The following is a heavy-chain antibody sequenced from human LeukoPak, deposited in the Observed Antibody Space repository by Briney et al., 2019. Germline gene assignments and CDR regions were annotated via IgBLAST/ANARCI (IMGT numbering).Heavy chain of an antibody. D-gene: IGHD3-16*01. CDR2: ISSSGSTI. CDR1: GFTFSSYE. J-gene: IGHJ4*02. Sequence: GGSLRLSCAASGFTFSSYEMNWVRQAPGKGLKGVSYISSSGSTIYYADSVKGRFTISRDNAKNSLYLQMNSLRAEDTAAYYCARGLSPGYDYVWGSYWGQGTLVTVSS. CDR3: ARGLSPGYDYVWGSY. V-gene: IGHV3-48*03.